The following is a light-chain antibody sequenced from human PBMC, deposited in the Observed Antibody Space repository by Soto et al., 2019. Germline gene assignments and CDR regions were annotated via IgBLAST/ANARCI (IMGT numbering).Light chain of an antibody. CDR2: GAS. CDR1: QSISTN. Sequence: EVVMTQSPVTLSESPGERATLSCRASQSISTNLAWYQQKPGQAPRVLIYGASTRATGIPARFSGSGSGTEFTLTISSLQSEDSVVYYCQQYNNWPRTFGQGTKVEIK. V-gene: IGKV3-15*01. J-gene: IGKJ1*01. CDR3: QQYNNWPRT.